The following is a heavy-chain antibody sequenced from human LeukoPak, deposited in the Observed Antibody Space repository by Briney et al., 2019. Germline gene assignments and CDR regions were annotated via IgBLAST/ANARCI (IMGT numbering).Heavy chain of an antibody. D-gene: IGHD6-13*01. Sequence: PGGSLRLSCAASGFTFSSYAMSWVRQAPGKGLEWVSAISGSGGSTYYADSVKGRFTISRDNSKNTPYLQMNSLRAEDTAVYYCAKLRGSIAAAGTNIDYWGQGTLVTVSS. CDR3: AKLRGSIAAAGTNIDY. J-gene: IGHJ4*02. CDR1: GFTFSSYA. V-gene: IGHV3-23*01. CDR2: ISGSGGST.